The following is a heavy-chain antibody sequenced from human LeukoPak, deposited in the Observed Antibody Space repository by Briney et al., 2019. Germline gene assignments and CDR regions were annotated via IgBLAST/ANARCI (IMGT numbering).Heavy chain of an antibody. Sequence: PGGSLRLSCAAPGFTFSSHWMTWVRQAPGKGLEWVANLKEDGSEKYYVDSVKGRFTISRDNAKNSLYLQMNSLRGDDTAVYYCARGVYYFDYWGQGTLVTVSS. J-gene: IGHJ4*02. CDR3: ARGVYYFDY. V-gene: IGHV3-7*04. CDR1: GFTFSSHW. CDR2: LKEDGSEK.